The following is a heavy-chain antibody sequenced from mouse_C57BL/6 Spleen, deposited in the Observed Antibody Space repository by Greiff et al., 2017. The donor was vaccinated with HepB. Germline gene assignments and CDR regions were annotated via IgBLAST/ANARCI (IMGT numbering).Heavy chain of an antibody. D-gene: IGHD2-2*01. CDR2: ISSGSSTI. J-gene: IGHJ1*03. V-gene: IGHV5-17*01. CDR1: GFTFSDYG. Sequence: DVKLVESGGGLVKPGGSLKLSCAASGFTFSDYGMHWVRQAPEKGLEWVAYISSGSSTIYYADTVKGRFTISRDNAKNTLFLQMTSLRSEDTAMYYCARDGYPRYFDVWGTGTTVTVSS. CDR3: ARDGYPRYFDV.